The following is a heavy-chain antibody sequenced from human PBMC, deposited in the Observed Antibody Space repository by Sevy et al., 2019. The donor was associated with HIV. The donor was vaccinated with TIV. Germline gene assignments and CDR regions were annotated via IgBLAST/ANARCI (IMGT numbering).Heavy chain of an antibody. CDR1: GFIVSSNY. CDR2: IYSGGNT. J-gene: IGHJ6*02. V-gene: IGHV3-53*01. CDR3: ASDLGVDYYGMDV. Sequence: GGSLRLSCAVSGFIVSSNYMIWVRQAPGKGLEWVSIIYSGGNTYYAESVKGRFTISRDISRNTLYLQMNSLGAEDTAVYYCASDLGVDYYGMDVWGQGTTVTVSS. D-gene: IGHD2-21*01.